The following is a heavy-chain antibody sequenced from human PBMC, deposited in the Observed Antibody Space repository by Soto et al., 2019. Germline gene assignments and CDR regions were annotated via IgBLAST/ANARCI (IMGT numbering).Heavy chain of an antibody. CDR3: ARDRIFPEYYCYMDV. Sequence: GGSLRLSCAASGFTFSSYSMNWVRQAPGKGLEWVSYISSSSSTIYYADSVKGRFTISRDNAKNSLYLQMNSLRAEDTAVYCCARDRIFPEYYCYMDVWGKGTTVTVSS. D-gene: IGHD2-15*01. J-gene: IGHJ6*03. CDR1: GFTFSSYS. CDR2: ISSSSSTI. V-gene: IGHV3-48*04.